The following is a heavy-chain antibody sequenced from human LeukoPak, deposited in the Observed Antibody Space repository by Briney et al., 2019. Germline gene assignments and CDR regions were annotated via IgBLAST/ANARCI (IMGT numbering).Heavy chain of an antibody. CDR2: INPNSGGT. Sequence: VASVTVSCEASGYSFINYGLTWVRRAPGQGLEWMGRINPNSGGTNYAQKFQGGVTMTRDTSISTAYMELSRLRSDDTAVYYCASGIHTYSAYDYADYWGQGTLVTVSS. J-gene: IGHJ4*02. CDR3: ASGIHTYSAYDYADY. D-gene: IGHD5-12*01. V-gene: IGHV1-2*06. CDR1: GYSFINYG.